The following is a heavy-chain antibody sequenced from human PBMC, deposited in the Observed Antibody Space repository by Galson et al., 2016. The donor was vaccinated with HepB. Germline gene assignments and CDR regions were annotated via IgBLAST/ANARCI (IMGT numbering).Heavy chain of an antibody. V-gene: IGHV3-30*18. J-gene: IGHJ4*02. Sequence: SLRLSCAGSGFLFRSYGMRWVRQAPGKGLEWVAVISSDGSNKFYADSVTGRFTISRDNSKDTLYLQMNSLRAEDTAVYYCAKDGGYTYALGYWGRGTLVTVSS. CDR1: GFLFRSYG. CDR3: AKDGGYTYALGY. CDR2: ISSDGSNK. D-gene: IGHD5-18*01.